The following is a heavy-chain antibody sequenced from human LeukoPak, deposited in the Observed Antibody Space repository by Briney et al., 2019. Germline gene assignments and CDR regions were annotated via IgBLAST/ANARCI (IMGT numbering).Heavy chain of an antibody. D-gene: IGHD6-13*01. Sequence: PSETLSLTCTVSGGSISSSSYYWGWIRQPPGKGLEWIGSIYYSGSTYYNPSLKSRVTISVDTSKNQFSLKLSSVTAADTAVYYCARSRDSRAAWRSWEIDYWGQGTLVTVSS. CDR1: GGSISSSSYY. V-gene: IGHV4-39*07. CDR2: IYYSGST. J-gene: IGHJ4*02. CDR3: ARSRDSRAAWRSWEIDY.